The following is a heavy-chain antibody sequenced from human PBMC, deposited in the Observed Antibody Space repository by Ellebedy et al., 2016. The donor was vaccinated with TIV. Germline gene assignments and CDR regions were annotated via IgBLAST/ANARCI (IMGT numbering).Heavy chain of an antibody. CDR3: ANTVGSTPGGNY. V-gene: IGHV3-7*02. CDR1: GFTFSSSW. Sequence: GESLKISXVASGFTFSSSWMSWVRQAPGKGLEWVANIRRVGNEKYYLDSVKGRFTISRDNAQSSVYLQMNSLRADDTAVYYCANTVGSTPGGNYWGQGTLVTVSS. J-gene: IGHJ4*02. D-gene: IGHD1-26*01. CDR2: IRRVGNEK.